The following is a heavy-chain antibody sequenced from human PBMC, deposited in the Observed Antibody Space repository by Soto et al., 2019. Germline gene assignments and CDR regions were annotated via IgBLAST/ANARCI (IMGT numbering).Heavy chain of an antibody. J-gene: IGHJ6*02. Sequence: QMQLVQSGPEVKKPGTSVKVSCKASGFTFTSSAMQWVRQARGQRLEWIGWIVVGSGNTNYAQKFQERVTITRDMSTSTAYMELSSLRSEDTAVYYCAAEVITMVRGVISYYYGMDVWGQGTTVTVSS. CDR2: IVVGSGNT. CDR1: GFTFTSSA. V-gene: IGHV1-58*02. D-gene: IGHD3-10*01. CDR3: AAEVITMVRGVISYYYGMDV.